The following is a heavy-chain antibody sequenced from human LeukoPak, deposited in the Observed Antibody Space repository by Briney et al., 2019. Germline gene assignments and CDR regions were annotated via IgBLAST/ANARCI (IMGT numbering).Heavy chain of an antibody. Sequence: ASVKVSCKASGYTFTGYYMHWVRQAPGQGLEWVGWINPNSGDANHAQKFQGKVTMTRDTSISTAYMELSRLRSDDTAVYYCARHYYGSGGFGYWGQGTLVTVSS. D-gene: IGHD3-10*01. CDR2: INPNSGDA. V-gene: IGHV1-2*02. J-gene: IGHJ4*02. CDR1: GYTFTGYY. CDR3: ARHYYGSGGFGY.